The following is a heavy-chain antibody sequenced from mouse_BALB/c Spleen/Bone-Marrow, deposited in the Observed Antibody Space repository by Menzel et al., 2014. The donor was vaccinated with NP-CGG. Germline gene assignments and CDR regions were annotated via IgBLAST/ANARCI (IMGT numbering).Heavy chain of an antibody. V-gene: IGHV14-3*02. CDR1: GFNIKDTY. CDR3: ARWEYYAMDY. Sequence: VQLQQSGAELVKPGASVRLSCTAPGFNIKDTYMHWVKQRPEQGLEWIGGIDPANGNTKYDPKFQGKATITADTSSNTAYLQLSSLTSEDTAVYYCARWEYYAMDYWGQGTSVTVSS. CDR2: IDPANGNT. J-gene: IGHJ4*01. D-gene: IGHD4-1*01.